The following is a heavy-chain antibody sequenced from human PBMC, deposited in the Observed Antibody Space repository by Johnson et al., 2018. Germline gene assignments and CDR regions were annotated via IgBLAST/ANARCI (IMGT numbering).Heavy chain of an antibody. Sequence: EVQLVETGGGLVQPGGSLRLSCAASGFTFTSYWMHWVRQAPGKGLVWVSRINGGGRDENYADSVKGRFTISRDNPKNMVYLQMNNLRAEVTGVDYWARRQHGDYPWSTVDVWGQGTTVTVSS. CDR2: INGGGRDE. D-gene: IGHD4-17*01. CDR1: GFTFTSYW. V-gene: IGHV3-74*01. CDR3: ARRQHGDYPWSTVDV. J-gene: IGHJ3*01.